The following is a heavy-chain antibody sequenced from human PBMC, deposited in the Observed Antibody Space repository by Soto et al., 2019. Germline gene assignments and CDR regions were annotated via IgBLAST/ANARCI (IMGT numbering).Heavy chain of an antibody. CDR1: GFTFSNAW. V-gene: IGHV3-15*01. D-gene: IGHD3-3*01. CDR3: TTSSTSGFWSRYVFDY. CDR2: IKSKTDGGTT. J-gene: IGHJ4*02. Sequence: EVQLVESGGGLVKPGGSLRLSCAASGFTFSNAWMSWVRQAPGKGLEWVGRIKSKTDGGTTDYAAPVKGRFTISRDDSKNTLYLQINSLRTEDAAVCYCTTSSTSGFWSRYVFDYWGQGTLVTVSS.